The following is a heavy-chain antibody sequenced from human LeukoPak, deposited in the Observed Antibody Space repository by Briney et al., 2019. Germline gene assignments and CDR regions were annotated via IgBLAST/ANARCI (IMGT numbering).Heavy chain of an antibody. CDR3: AKDIVAYSYYYGVDV. Sequence: GGSLRLSCAASGFTFGSSWMIWVRQAPGEGLEWVANINHRGSDQRYVDSVKGRLTISRDNTKNSLYLQMNSLRTEDTALYYCAKDIVAYSYYYGVDVWGQGTTVTVFS. CDR1: GFTFGSSW. J-gene: IGHJ6*02. D-gene: IGHD5-12*01. V-gene: IGHV3-7*03. CDR2: INHRGSDQ.